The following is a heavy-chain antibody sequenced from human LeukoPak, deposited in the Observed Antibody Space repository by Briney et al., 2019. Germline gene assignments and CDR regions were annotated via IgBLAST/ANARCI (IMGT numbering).Heavy chain of an antibody. J-gene: IGHJ6*02. CDR1: GGTFSSYA. CDR3: ARDFGYSGYDPTYYYYGMDV. Sequence: SVKVSCKASGGTFSSYAISWVRQAPGQGLEWMGRIIPILGIANYAQKFQGRVTITADKSTSTAYMELSSLRSEDTAVYYCARDFGYSGYDPTYYYYGMDVWGQGTTVTVSS. CDR2: IIPILGIA. V-gene: IGHV1-69*04. D-gene: IGHD5-12*01.